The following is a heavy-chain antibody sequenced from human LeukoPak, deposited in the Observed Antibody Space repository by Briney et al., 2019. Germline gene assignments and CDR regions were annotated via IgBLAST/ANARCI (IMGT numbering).Heavy chain of an antibody. CDR1: GGSIISCGSISSSNCY. V-gene: IGHV4-39*01. Sequence: PSETLSLTCTVSGGSIISCGSISSSNCYWGWIRLPPGKGLEWIGSIYYSGTTYYNPSLKSRVTISVDTSKNQFSLNLSSVTAADTTVYYCARLLCINGLCHFDSWGQGTRVTVSS. CDR2: IYYSGTT. CDR3: ARLLCINGLCHFDS. J-gene: IGHJ4*02. D-gene: IGHD2-8*01.